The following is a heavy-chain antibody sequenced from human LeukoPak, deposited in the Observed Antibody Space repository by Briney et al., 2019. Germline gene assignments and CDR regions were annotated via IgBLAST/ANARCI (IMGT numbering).Heavy chain of an antibody. CDR2: TRNKVNSYTT. J-gene: IGHJ6*03. CDR3: ARAAYSSGFYYYYMDV. D-gene: IGHD6-25*01. Sequence: GGSLRLSCAASGFTFSSYWMSWVRQAPGKGLEWVGRTRNKVNSYTTEYAASVKGRFTISRDDSKNSLYLQMNSLKTEDTAVYYCARAAYSSGFYYYYMDVWGKGTTVTVS. V-gene: IGHV3-72*01. CDR1: GFTFSSYW.